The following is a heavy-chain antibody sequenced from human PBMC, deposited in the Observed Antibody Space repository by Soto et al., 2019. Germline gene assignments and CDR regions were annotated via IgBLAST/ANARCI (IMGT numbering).Heavy chain of an antibody. V-gene: IGHV3-33*01. CDR1: GFTFSSYG. D-gene: IGHD2-21*02. Sequence: PGGSLRLSCAASGFTFSSYGMHWVRQAPGKGLEWVAVIWYDGSNKYYADSVKGRFTISRDNSKNTLYLQMNSLRAEDTAVYYCARDPNYCGGDCYFLSNWFDPWGQGTLVTVSS. CDR3: ARDPNYCGGDCYFLSNWFDP. CDR2: IWYDGSNK. J-gene: IGHJ5*02.